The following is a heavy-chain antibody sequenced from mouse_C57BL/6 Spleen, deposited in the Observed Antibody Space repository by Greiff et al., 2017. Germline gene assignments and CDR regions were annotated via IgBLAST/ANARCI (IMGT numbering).Heavy chain of an antibody. CDR3: ARYSAGTGDAY. Sequence: QVQLQQPGAELVMPGASVKLSCKASGYTFTSYWMHWVKQRPGQGLEWIGEIDPSDSYTNYNQKFKGKSTLTVDKSSSTAYMQLSSLTSEDSAVYYCARYSAGTGDAYWGQGTLVTVSA. D-gene: IGHD3-3*01. CDR1: GYTFTSYW. J-gene: IGHJ3*01. CDR2: IDPSDSYT. V-gene: IGHV1-69*01.